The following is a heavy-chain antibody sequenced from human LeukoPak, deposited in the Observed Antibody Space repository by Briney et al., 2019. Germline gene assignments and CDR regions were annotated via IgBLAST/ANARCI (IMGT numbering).Heavy chain of an antibody. D-gene: IGHD3-3*01. V-gene: IGHV3-48*03. J-gene: IGHJ4*02. Sequence: GGSLRLSCAASGVIFSRYEMSWGREGQGKGVEWVSYISSSGSTIYYADSVKGRFTISRDNAKNSLYLQMNSLRAEDTAVYYCARDSYRVVPFDYWGQGTLVTVSS. CDR1: GVIFSRYE. CDR3: ARDSYRVVPFDY. CDR2: ISSSGSTI.